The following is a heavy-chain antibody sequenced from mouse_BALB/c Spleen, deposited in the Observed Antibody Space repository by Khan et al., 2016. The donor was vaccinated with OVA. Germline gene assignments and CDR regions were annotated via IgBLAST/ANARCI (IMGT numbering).Heavy chain of an antibody. D-gene: IGHD1-2*01. CDR1: GFTFSSFG. J-gene: IGHJ2*01. Sequence: EVELVESGGGLVQPGGTRKLSCAASGFTFSSFGMHWVRQAPEKGLEWVAYISRGSNTTYYADTLKGRFPISRDNPKNTLILQLTSLRSEDTAMYYCTRDSYGYMGYFDYWGQGTTLTVSS. V-gene: IGHV5-17*02. CDR2: ISRGSNTT. CDR3: TRDSYGYMGYFDY.